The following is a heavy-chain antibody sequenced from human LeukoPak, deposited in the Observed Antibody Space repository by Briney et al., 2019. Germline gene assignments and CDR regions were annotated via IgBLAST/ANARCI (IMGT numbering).Heavy chain of an antibody. V-gene: IGHV4-39*07. CDR2: IYHSGST. Sequence: SETLSLTCTVSGGSISSSSYYWGWIRQPPGRGLEWIGSIYHSGSTYYNPSLKSRVTISVDTSKNQFSLKLSSVTAADTAVYYCARRVGYCSGGSCLNWFDPWGQGTLVTVSS. J-gene: IGHJ5*02. CDR1: GGSISSSSYY. CDR3: ARRVGYCSGGSCLNWFDP. D-gene: IGHD2-15*01.